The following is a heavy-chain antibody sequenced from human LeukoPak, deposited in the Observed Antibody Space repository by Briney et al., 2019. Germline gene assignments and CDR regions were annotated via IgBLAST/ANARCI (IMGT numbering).Heavy chain of an antibody. CDR3: ARGYSSGWYVNAEYFQH. D-gene: IGHD6-19*01. V-gene: IGHV1-2*02. Sequence: ASVKVSCKASGYIFTDYYMHWVRQAPGQGLEWMGWINPNSGGTNYAQKFQGRVTMTRDTSISTAYMELSRLRSDDTAVYYCARGYSSGWYVNAEYFQHWGQGTLVTVSS. CDR1: GYIFTDYY. J-gene: IGHJ1*01. CDR2: INPNSGGT.